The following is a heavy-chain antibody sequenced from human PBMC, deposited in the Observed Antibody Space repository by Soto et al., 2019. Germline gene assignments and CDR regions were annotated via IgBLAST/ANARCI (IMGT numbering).Heavy chain of an antibody. CDR3: ARDLSSSWFPGAFDI. D-gene: IGHD6-13*01. CDR2: ISSSSSYI. J-gene: IGHJ3*02. Sequence: GGSLRLSCAASGFTFSSYSMNWVRQAPGKGLEWVSSISSSSSYIYYADSVKGRFTISRDNAKNSLYLQMNSLRAEDTAVYYCARDLSSSWFPGAFDIWGQGTMVTGSS. V-gene: IGHV3-21*01. CDR1: GFTFSSYS.